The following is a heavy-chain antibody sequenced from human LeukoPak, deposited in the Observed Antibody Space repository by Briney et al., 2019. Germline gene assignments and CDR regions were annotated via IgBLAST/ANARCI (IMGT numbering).Heavy chain of an antibody. J-gene: IGHJ4*02. CDR3: ARDFMATITDY. CDR1: GFTGSDNY. V-gene: IGHV3-66*01. CDR2: IYSGGST. Sequence: PGGSLRLPCAASGFTGSDNYMSWVRQAPGKGLEWVSVIYSGGSTYYADSVKGRFTISRDNSKNTLYLQMNSLRAEDTAVYYCARDFMATITDYWGQGTLVTVSS. D-gene: IGHD5-24*01.